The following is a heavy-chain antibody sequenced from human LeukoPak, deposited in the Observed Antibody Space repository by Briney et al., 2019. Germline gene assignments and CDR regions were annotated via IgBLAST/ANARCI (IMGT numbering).Heavy chain of an antibody. D-gene: IGHD6-6*01. Sequence: PSETLSLTCAVYGGSFSGYYWSWIRQPPGKGLEWIGEINHSGSTNYNPSLKSRVTISVDTSKNQFSLKLSSVTAADTAVYYCASIKYCSSYYYYGMDVWGQGTTVTVSS. CDR1: GGSFSGYY. V-gene: IGHV4-34*01. CDR2: INHSGST. J-gene: IGHJ6*02. CDR3: ASIKYCSSYYYYGMDV.